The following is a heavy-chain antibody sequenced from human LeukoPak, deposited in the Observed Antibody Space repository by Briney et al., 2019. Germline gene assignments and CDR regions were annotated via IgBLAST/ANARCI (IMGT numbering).Heavy chain of an antibody. J-gene: IGHJ4*02. D-gene: IGHD3-22*01. CDR2: IWYDGSNK. CDR3: AKGGAYYYDSSAYYRD. V-gene: IGHV3-33*06. CDR1: GFTFSSYG. Sequence: PGGSLRLSCAASGFTFSSYGMHWVRQAPGKGLEWVAVIWYDGSNKYYADSVKGRFTISRDNSKNTLYLQMNGLRAEDTALYYCAKGGAYYYDSSAYYRDWGQGTLVTVSS.